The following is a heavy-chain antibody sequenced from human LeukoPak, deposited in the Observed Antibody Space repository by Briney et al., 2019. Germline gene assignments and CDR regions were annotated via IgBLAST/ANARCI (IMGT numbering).Heavy chain of an antibody. J-gene: IGHJ4*02. D-gene: IGHD5-18*01. CDR2: IWYDGSNK. Sequence: GGSLRLSCAASGFTFDDYGMSWVRQAPGKGLEWVAVIWYDGSNKYYADSVKGRFTISRDNSKNTLYLQMNSLRAEDTAVYYCARWIQPMVSGPGYWGQGTLVTVSS. CDR3: ARWIQPMVSGPGY. V-gene: IGHV3-33*08. CDR1: GFTFDDYG.